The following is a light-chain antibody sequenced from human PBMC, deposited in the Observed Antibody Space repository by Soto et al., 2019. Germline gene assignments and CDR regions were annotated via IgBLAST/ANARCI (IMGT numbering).Light chain of an antibody. CDR3: QQYNKWPPVT. CDR2: GAS. CDR1: QSISSN. J-gene: IGKJ4*01. Sequence: EIVMTQSPATLSVSPGERATLSCRARQSISSNLAWYQQKPGQAPRLLIYGASTRATGIPARFSGSGSGTEFTLTISSLQSEDFAVYYCQQYNKWPPVTFGGGTKVEIK. V-gene: IGKV3-15*01.